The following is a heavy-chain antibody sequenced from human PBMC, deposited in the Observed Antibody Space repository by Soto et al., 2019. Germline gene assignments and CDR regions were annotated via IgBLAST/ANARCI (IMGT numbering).Heavy chain of an antibody. CDR2: INPNSGGT. CDR1: GYTFTGYY. V-gene: IGHV1-2*02. Sequence: ASVKVSCKASGYTFTGYYMHWVRQAPGQGLEWMGWINPNSGGTNYAQKFQGRVTMTRDTSISTAYMELSRLRSDDTAVYYCAKAVGYCSGGSCHGAFDIWGQGTMVTVSS. D-gene: IGHD2-15*01. CDR3: AKAVGYCSGGSCHGAFDI. J-gene: IGHJ3*02.